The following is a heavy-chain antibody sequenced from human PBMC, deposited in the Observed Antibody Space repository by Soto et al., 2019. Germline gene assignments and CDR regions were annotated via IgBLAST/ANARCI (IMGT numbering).Heavy chain of an antibody. CDR1: GYTFTGYY. V-gene: IGHV1-2*02. CDR3: ARERVPRGPYYYGMDV. CDR2: INPNSGGT. Sequence: ASVKVSCKASGYTFTGYYMHWVRQAPGQGLEWMGWINPNSGGTNYEQKFQGRVTMTRDTSISTAYMELSRLRSDDTAVYYCARERVPRGPYYYGMDVWGQGTTVTVSS. J-gene: IGHJ6*02.